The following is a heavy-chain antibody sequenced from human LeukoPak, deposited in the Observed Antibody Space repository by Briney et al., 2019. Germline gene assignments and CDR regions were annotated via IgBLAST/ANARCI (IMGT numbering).Heavy chain of an antibody. CDR2: ISSGGTYE. D-gene: IGHD3-10*01. J-gene: IGHJ4*02. CDR1: GFTFSNHA. CDR3: ARACTYYYDSGSSGPHYFDN. Sequence: GGSLRLSCAASGFTFSNHAMHWVRQAPGKGLEWVSLISSGGTYEYYADSVKGRFTISRDNSKNTLYLQLNSLRAEDTAVYYCARACTYYYDSGSSGPHYFDNWGQGTLVTVSS. V-gene: IGHV3-30*01.